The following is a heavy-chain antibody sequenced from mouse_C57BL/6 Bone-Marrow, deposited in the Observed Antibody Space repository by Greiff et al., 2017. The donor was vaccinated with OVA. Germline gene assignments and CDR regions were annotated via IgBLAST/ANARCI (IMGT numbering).Heavy chain of an antibody. J-gene: IGHJ4*01. CDR1: GYTFTSYW. D-gene: IGHD1-1*01. CDR3: ARDYGSKDYYAMDY. Sequence: QVQLQQPVAELVKPGASVKLSCKASGYTFTSYWMHWVKQRPGQGLEWIGMIHPNSGSTNYNEKFKSKATLTVDKSSSTAYMQLSSLTSEDSAVYYCARDYGSKDYYAMDYWGQGTSVTVSS. CDR2: IHPNSGST. V-gene: IGHV1-64*01.